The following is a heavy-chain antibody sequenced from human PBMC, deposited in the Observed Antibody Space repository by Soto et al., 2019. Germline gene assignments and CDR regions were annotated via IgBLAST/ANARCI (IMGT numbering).Heavy chain of an antibody. D-gene: IGHD3-10*01. V-gene: IGHV3-33*01. CDR3: AREFTMVRGGRFGY. CDR2: IWYDGSNK. Sequence: QVQLVESGGGVGQPGRSLRLSCAASGFTFSSYGMHWVRQAPGKGLEWVAVIWYDGSNKYYADSVKGRFTISRDNSKNTLYLQMTSLRAEDTAVYYCAREFTMVRGGRFGYWGQGTLVTVSS. J-gene: IGHJ4*02. CDR1: GFTFSSYG.